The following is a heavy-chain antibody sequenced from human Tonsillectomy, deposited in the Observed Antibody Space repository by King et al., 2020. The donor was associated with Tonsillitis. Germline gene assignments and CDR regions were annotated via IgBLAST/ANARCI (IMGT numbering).Heavy chain of an antibody. CDR3: AKANEPQITMIVVVMESEEHFDL. Sequence: VQLVESGGGLVQPGGSLRLSCAASGFTFSSYAMSWVRQAPGKGLEWVSAISGSGGSTYYADSVKGRFTISRDNSKNTLYLQMNSLRAEDTAVYYCAKANEPQITMIVVVMESEEHFDLWGRGTLVTVSS. CDR2: ISGSGGST. J-gene: IGHJ2*01. V-gene: IGHV3-23*04. D-gene: IGHD3-22*01. CDR1: GFTFSSYA.